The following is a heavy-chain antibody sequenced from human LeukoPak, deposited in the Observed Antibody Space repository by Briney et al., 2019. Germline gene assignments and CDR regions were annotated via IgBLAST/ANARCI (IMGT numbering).Heavy chain of an antibody. CDR2: ISSGSSTI. CDR3: ARVAHFDRGMDV. J-gene: IGHJ6*02. Sequence: GGSLRLSCAASGFTFSSYSKKWVRQAPGKGLDWLSYISSGSSTIYYADSVKGRFTISRDNTKKTLYLEMNSLRAEDTAVYFCARVAHFDRGMDVWGQGTTVTVSS. V-gene: IGHV3-48*04. CDR1: GFTFSSYS. D-gene: IGHD3-9*01.